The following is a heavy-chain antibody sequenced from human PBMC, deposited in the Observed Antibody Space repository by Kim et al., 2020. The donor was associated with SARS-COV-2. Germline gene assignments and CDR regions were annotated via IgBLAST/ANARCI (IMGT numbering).Heavy chain of an antibody. Sequence: GGSLRLSCAASGFSFSTYAMSWVRQAPGKGLEWLSALSGSGIRTYYADSVKGRFTISRDNSKNMVYLQVNSLRAEDTAVYYCAKRRSGVFDYWGQGALVTVSS. J-gene: IGHJ4*02. D-gene: IGHD2-8*01. CDR2: LSGSGIRT. CDR3: AKRRSGVFDY. V-gene: IGHV3-23*01. CDR1: GFSFSTYA.